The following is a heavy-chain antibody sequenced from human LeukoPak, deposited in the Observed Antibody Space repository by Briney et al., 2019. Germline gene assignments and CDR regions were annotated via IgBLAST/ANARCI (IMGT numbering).Heavy chain of an antibody. J-gene: IGHJ6*02. CDR2: ISAYNGNT. CDR3: ARESPYDFWSGNEPASPILLLPYYYYGMDV. CDR1: GYTFTSYG. D-gene: IGHD3-3*01. V-gene: IGHV1-18*01. Sequence: GASVKVSCKASGYTFTSYGISWVRQAPGQGLEWMGWISAYNGNTNYAQKLQGRVIMTTDTSTSTAYMELRSLRSDDTAVYYCARESPYDFWSGNEPASPILLLPYYYYGMDVWGQGTTVTVSS.